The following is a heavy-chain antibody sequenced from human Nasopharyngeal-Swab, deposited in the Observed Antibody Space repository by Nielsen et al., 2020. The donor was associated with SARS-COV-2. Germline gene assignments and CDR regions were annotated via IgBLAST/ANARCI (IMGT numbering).Heavy chain of an antibody. D-gene: IGHD5-12*01. CDR2: ISSSGSTI. Sequence: GESLKISCAASGFTFSSYEMNWVRQAPGKGLEWVSYISSSGSTIYYADSVKGRFTISRDNAKNSLYLQMNNLRAEDTAIYYCAKDRDSGDDSEEYYHYYGMDVWGQGAPVTVPS. CDR3: AKDRDSGDDSEEYYHYYGMDV. J-gene: IGHJ6*02. V-gene: IGHV3-48*03. CDR1: GFTFSSYE.